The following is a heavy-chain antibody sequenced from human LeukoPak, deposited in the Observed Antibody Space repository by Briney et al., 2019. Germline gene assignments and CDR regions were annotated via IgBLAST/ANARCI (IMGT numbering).Heavy chain of an antibody. J-gene: IGHJ3*02. D-gene: IGHD5-18*01. CDR3: ARWGAYSYDAFDI. Sequence: MRGESLEISCKGSGYSFTSYWIGWVRQMPGKGLEGMGIIYPGDSDTRYSPSFQGQVTISADKSISTAYLQWSSLKASDTAMYYCARWGAYSYDAFDIWGQGTMVTVSS. CDR1: GYSFTSYW. V-gene: IGHV5-51*01. CDR2: IYPGDSDT.